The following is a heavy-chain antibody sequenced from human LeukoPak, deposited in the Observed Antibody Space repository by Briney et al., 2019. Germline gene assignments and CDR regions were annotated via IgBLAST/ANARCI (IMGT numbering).Heavy chain of an antibody. D-gene: IGHD6-13*01. CDR3: AREGSSWPRGFFDY. Sequence: GASVKVSCKASGYTFTSYAMNWVRQAPGQGLEWMGWINTNTGNPTYAQGSTGRFVFSLDTSVSTAYLQISSLKAEDTAVYYCAREGSSWPRGFFDYWGQGTLVTVSS. J-gene: IGHJ4*02. CDR1: GYTFTSYA. V-gene: IGHV7-4-1*02. CDR2: INTNTGNP.